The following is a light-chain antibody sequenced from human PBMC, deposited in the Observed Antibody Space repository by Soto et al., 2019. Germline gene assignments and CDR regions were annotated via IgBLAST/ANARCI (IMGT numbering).Light chain of an antibody. CDR1: SSDVGGYNF. J-gene: IGLJ3*02. CDR3: CSYAGSYALV. V-gene: IGLV2-11*01. CDR2: DVS. Sequence: QPVLTQPRSVSGSPGQSVTISCTGTSSDVGGYNFVSWYQHHPGKAPKLMIYDVSKRPSGVPDRFSGSKSGSTASLTISGLQAADEADYYCCSYAGSYALVFGGGTQLTVL.